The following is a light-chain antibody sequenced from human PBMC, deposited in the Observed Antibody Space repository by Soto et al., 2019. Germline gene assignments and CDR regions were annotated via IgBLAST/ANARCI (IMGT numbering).Light chain of an antibody. Sequence: QLVLTQSPSASASLGASVKLTCTLSSGRSNYVIAWHQQQPEKGPRYLMKVNSDGSHSKGDGVPDRFSGSSSGAERYLTISSLQSEDEADYYCQTWDTGWVFGGGTKVTVL. CDR2: VNSDGSH. J-gene: IGLJ3*02. CDR1: SGRSNYV. CDR3: QTWDTGWV. V-gene: IGLV4-69*01.